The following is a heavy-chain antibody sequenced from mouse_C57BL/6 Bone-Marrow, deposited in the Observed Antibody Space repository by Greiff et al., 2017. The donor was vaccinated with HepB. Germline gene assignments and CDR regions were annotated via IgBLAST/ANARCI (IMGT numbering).Heavy chain of an antibody. CDR2: IDPSDSYT. CDR1: GYTFTSYW. CDR3: ARCYYDYDRGFAY. J-gene: IGHJ3*01. Sequence: VQLQQPGAELVRPGTSVKLSCKASGYTFTSYWMHWVKQRPGQGLEWNGVIDPSDSYTNYNQKFKGKATLTVDTSSSTAYMQLSSLTSEDSAVYYCARCYYDYDRGFAYWGQGTLVTVSA. V-gene: IGHV1-59*01. D-gene: IGHD2-4*01.